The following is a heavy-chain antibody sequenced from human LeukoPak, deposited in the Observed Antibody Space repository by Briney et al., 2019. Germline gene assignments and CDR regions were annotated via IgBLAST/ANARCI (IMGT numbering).Heavy chain of an antibody. CDR3: ARDGKYYYDSSGSYIFDY. D-gene: IGHD3-22*01. V-gene: IGHV3-7*01. CDR1: GFTFSSYW. CDR2: IKQDGSEK. Sequence: GGSLRLSCAASGFTFSSYWMSWVRQAPGKGLEWVANIKQDGSEKYYVDSVKGRFTISRDNAKNSLYLQMNSLRAEDTAVYYCARDGKYYYDSSGSYIFDYWGQGTLVTVSS. J-gene: IGHJ4*02.